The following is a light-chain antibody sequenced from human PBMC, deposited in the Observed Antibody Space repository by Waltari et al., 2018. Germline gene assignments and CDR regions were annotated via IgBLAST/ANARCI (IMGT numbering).Light chain of an antibody. CDR2: QDK. J-gene: IGLJ1*01. CDR3: QAWDSDPAV. Sequence: SELTQPPSVSVSPGQTASITCSGDKLGDQYVSWFQQRAGQSPTLVIYQDKERPSGLPERFSGSNSGTTATLTISGTQALDEADYYCQAWDSDPAVFGTGTKVTVL. CDR1: KLGDQY. V-gene: IGLV3-1*01.